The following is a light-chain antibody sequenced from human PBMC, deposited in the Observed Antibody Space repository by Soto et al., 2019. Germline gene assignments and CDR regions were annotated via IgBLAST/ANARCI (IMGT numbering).Light chain of an antibody. J-gene: IGKJ1*01. CDR2: GAC. CDR3: HHYNKWPTT. V-gene: IGKV3-15*01. Sequence: EIVMTQSPATLSVSPGERATLSCRASQSVSSNLAWYQQKPGQAPRLLIYGACSRATGIPARFSGSGSGTESPPTISLVQAEDLADYCRHHYNKWPTTFGQGTKVDI. CDR1: QSVSSN.